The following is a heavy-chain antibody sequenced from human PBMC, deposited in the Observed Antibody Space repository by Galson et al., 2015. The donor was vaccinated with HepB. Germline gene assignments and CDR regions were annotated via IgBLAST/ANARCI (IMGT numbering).Heavy chain of an antibody. CDR1: GYKFSSYS. D-gene: IGHD6-19*01. CDR2: IDPSNSYS. CDR3: ARQGRGWYSGGHCFDS. J-gene: IGHJ5*01. V-gene: IGHV5-10-1*01. Sequence: QSGAEVKKPGESLRISCEASGYKFSSYSITWVRQMPEKGLEWMGRIDPSNSYSNYSPSFQGHVTMSVDKSINTAYLQWSSLKASDTATYYCARQGRGWYSGGHCFDSWGQGTQVTVSS.